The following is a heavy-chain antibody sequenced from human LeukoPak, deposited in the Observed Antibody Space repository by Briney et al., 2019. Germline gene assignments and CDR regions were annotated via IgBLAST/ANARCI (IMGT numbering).Heavy chain of an antibody. D-gene: IGHD3-22*01. V-gene: IGHV1-2*02. CDR1: GYTFTGYY. CDR2: INPNSGGT. J-gene: IGHJ4*02. CDR3: ARDWGLVVITSALY. Sequence: ASVKVSCKASGYTFTGYYMHWVRQAPGQGLEWMGWINPNSGGTNYAQKFQGRVTMTRDTSISTAYMELSRLRSEDTAVYYCARDWGLVVITSALYWGQGTLVTVSS.